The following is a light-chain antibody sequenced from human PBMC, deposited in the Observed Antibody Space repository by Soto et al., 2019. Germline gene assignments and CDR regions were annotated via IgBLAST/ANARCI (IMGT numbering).Light chain of an antibody. CDR3: AAWDDSLNGFV. J-gene: IGLJ1*01. V-gene: IGLV1-44*01. CDR1: DSNIGSNS. CDR2: SNN. Sequence: SEVRQAGKAYXTRGQRDTITRNGSDSNIGSNSVNWYQQLPGTAPKLLIHSNNKWPSGVPDRFSGSKSGTSGFLAISGLQSEDESDYFCAAWDDSLNGFVFGGGTKVTVL.